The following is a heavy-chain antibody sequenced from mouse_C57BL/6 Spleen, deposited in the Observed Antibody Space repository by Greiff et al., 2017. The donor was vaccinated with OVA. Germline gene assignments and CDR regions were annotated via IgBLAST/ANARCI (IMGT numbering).Heavy chain of an antibody. J-gene: IGHJ3*01. CDR2: IDPSDSYT. Sequence: QVQLQQSGAELVMPGASVKLSCKASGYTFTSYWMHWVKQRPGQGLEWIGEIDPSDSYTNYNQKFKGKSTLTVDKSSSTAYMQLSSLTSEDSAVYYCASSSQAWFAYWGQGTLVTVSA. CDR3: ASSSQAWFAY. V-gene: IGHV1-69*01. D-gene: IGHD1-1*01. CDR1: GYTFTSYW.